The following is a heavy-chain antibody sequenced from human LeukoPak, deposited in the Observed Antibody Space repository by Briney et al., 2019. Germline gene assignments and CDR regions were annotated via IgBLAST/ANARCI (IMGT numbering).Heavy chain of an antibody. CDR3: AKATITTGGFDY. Sequence: GGTLRLSCAASGFTFGDYAMHWVRQAPGKGLEWVSGISWNSSSIDYADSVKGRFTISRDNAKNSLYLQMNSLRAEDTALYYCAKATITTGGFDYWGQGTLVTVSS. V-gene: IGHV3-9*01. J-gene: IGHJ4*02. D-gene: IGHD5-12*01. CDR1: GFTFGDYA. CDR2: ISWNSSSI.